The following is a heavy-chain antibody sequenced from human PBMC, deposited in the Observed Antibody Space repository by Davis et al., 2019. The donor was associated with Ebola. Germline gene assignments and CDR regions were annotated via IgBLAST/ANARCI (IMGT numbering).Heavy chain of an antibody. D-gene: IGHD4-17*01. CDR2: IKQDGSEK. V-gene: IGHV3-7*01. CDR3: ARVGWRYGDYYFDY. Sequence: SWVRQPPGKGLEWVANIKQDGSEKYYVDSVKGRFTISRDNAKNSLYLQMNSLRAEDTAVYYCARVGWRYGDYYFDYWGQGTLVTVSS. J-gene: IGHJ4*02.